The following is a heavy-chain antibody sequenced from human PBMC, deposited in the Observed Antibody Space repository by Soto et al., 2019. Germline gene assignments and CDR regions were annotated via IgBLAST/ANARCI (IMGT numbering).Heavy chain of an antibody. V-gene: IGHV4-59*01. Sequence: SETLSLTCTVSGGSISSYYWSWIRQPPGKGLEWIGYIYYSGSTNYNPSLESRVTISVDTSKNQFSLKLSSVTAADTAVYYCASDKHDYGGKDDGMDVWGQGTTVTVYS. CDR3: ASDKHDYGGKDDGMDV. D-gene: IGHD4-17*01. J-gene: IGHJ6*02. CDR1: GGSISSYY. CDR2: IYYSGST.